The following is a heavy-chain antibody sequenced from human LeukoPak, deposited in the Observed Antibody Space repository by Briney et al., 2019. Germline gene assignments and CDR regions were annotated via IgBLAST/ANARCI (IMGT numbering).Heavy chain of an antibody. CDR2: IGWDGDST. V-gene: IGHV3-43*01. CDR1: GFTFDDYT. J-gene: IGHJ6*02. Sequence: GGSLRLSCAASGFTFDDYTMHWVRQAPGKGLEWVSLIGWDGDSTYYADSAKGRFTISRDNSKNSLYLQMNSLRTEDTALYYCGAAAGQYYGMDVWGQGTTVTVSS. D-gene: IGHD6-13*01. CDR3: GAAAGQYYGMDV.